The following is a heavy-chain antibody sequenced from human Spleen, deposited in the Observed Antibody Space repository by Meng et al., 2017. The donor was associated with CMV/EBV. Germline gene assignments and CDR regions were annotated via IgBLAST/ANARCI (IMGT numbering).Heavy chain of an antibody. CDR1: GFTFSRYW. D-gene: IGHD4-23*01. V-gene: IGHV3-7*01. Sequence: LSCAASGFTFSRYWMSWVRQTPGKGLEWVANIKEDGSEKYYVDSVKGRFTISRDNAKNSLYLQMNSLSAEDTAVYYCARLRLGGKFDCWGQGSLVTVS. J-gene: IGHJ4*02. CDR3: ARLRLGGKFDC. CDR2: IKEDGSEK.